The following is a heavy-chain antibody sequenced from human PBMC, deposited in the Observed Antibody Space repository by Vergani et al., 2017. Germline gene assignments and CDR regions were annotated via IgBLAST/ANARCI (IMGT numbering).Heavy chain of an antibody. CDR2: IYHSGST. J-gene: IGHJ3*02. D-gene: IGHD5-12*01. CDR3: ARVKWVVATPDAFDI. CDR1: GGSISSGGYS. Sequence: QLQLQESGSGLVKPSQTLSLTCAVSGGSISSGGYSWSWIRQPPGKGLEWIGYIYHSGSTYYNPSLKSRVTISVDTSKNQFSLKLSSVTAADTAVYYCARVKWVVATPDAFDIWGQGTMVTVSS. V-gene: IGHV4-30-2*01.